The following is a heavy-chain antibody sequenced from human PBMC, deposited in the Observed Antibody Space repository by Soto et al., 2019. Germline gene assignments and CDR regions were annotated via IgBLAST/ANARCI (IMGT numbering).Heavy chain of an antibody. CDR3: ARGVGATFYYYYGMDV. Sequence: GGSLRLSCAASGFTFSSYAMHWVRQAPGKGLEWVAVISYDGSNKYYADSVKGRFTISRDNSKNTLYLQMNSLRAEDTAVYYCARGVGATFYYYYGMDVWGQGTTVTVSS. CDR1: GFTFSSYA. J-gene: IGHJ6*02. CDR2: ISYDGSNK. D-gene: IGHD1-26*01. V-gene: IGHV3-30-3*01.